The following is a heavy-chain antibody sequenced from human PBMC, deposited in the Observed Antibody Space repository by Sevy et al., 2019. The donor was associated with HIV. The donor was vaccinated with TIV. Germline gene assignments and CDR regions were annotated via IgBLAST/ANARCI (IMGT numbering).Heavy chain of an antibody. J-gene: IGHJ4*02. V-gene: IGHV3-30-3*01. CDR3: ARVAVEHSTDDCYHRFDY. CDR2: ISYSGTNK. Sequence: GGSLRLSCAASGFTFTLYAIHWVRQAPGKGLEWVALISYSGTNKYYADSVKGRFTISRDDSKNTAYLQMNNLRTDDTAVYYCARVAVEHSTDDCYHRFDYWGQGTQVTVSS. D-gene: IGHD2-21*02. CDR1: GFTFTLYA.